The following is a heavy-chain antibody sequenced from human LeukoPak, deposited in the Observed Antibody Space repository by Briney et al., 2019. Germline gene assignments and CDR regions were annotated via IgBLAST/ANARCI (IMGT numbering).Heavy chain of an antibody. CDR3: AKHRYCSSTSCYPYYYCYYMDV. V-gene: IGHV3-30*02. J-gene: IGHJ6*03. D-gene: IGHD2-2*01. Sequence: PGGSLRLSCAASGFTFSSYGMHWVRQAPGKGLEWVAFIRYDGSNKYYADSVKGRFTISRDNSKNTLYLQMNSLRAEDTAVYYCAKHRYCSSTSCYPYYYCYYMDVWGKGTTVTVSS. CDR1: GFTFSSYG. CDR2: IRYDGSNK.